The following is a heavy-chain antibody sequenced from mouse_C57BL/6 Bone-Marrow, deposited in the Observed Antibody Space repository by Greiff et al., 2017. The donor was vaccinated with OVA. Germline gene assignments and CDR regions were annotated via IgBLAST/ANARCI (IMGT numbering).Heavy chain of an antibody. J-gene: IGHJ1*03. CDR1: GYTFTSYG. CDR3: ARRDYDWYFEV. CDR2: IYPRSGNP. Sequence: VQLQESGAELARPGASVKLSCKASGYTFTSYGISWVKQRTGQGLEWIGEIYPRSGNPYYNEKFKGKATLTADKSSSTAYMELRSLTSEDSAVYFCARRDYDWYFEVWGTGTTVTVSS. D-gene: IGHD2-4*01. V-gene: IGHV1-81*01.